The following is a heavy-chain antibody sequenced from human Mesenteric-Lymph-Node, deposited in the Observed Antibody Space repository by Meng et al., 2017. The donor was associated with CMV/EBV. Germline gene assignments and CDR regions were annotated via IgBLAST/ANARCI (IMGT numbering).Heavy chain of an antibody. V-gene: IGHV1-2*02. CDR2: INPNSGGT. J-gene: IGHJ6*02. CDR3: ARSIAARPGRLGKYGMDV. D-gene: IGHD6-6*01. Sequence: ASVKVSCKASGYTFTGYYMHWVRQAPGQGLEWMGWINPNSGGTNYAQKFQGRVTMTRDTSISTAYMELSRLRSDDTAVYYCARSIAARPGRLGKYGMDVWGQGTTVTVSS. CDR1: GYTFTGYY.